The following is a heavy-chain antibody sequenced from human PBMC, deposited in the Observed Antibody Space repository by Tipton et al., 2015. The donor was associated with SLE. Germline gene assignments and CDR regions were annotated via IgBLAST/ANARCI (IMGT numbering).Heavy chain of an antibody. V-gene: IGHV4-59*01. J-gene: IGHJ4*02. CDR2: IYYSGST. D-gene: IGHD5-12*01. Sequence: LRLSCTVSGGSISSYYWSWIRQPPGKGLEWIGYIYYSGSTNYNPSLKSRFTISVDTSKSQFSLKLSSVTAADTAVYYCARDRGYGRYFDYWGQGSLFTVSS. CDR3: ARDRGYGRYFDY. CDR1: GGSISSYY.